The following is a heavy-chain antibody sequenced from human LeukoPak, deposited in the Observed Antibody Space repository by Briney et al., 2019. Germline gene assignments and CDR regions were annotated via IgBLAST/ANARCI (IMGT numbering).Heavy chain of an antibody. D-gene: IGHD5-18*01. V-gene: IGHV1-69*13. Sequence: SVKVSCKASGYTFTTYYMRWVRQAPGQGLEWMGGIIPIFGTANYAQKFQGRVTITADESTSTAYMELSSLRSEDTAVYYCARDSYGFHGWFDPWGQGTLVTVSS. CDR1: GYTFTTYY. CDR3: ARDSYGFHGWFDP. J-gene: IGHJ5*02. CDR2: IIPIFGTA.